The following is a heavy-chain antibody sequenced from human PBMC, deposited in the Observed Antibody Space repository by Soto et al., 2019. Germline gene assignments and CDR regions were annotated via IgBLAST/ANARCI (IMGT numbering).Heavy chain of an antibody. CDR1: GITSTTYA. V-gene: IGHV1-3*04. Sequence: QVQLVQSGAEVKKPGASVKVSCKASGITSTTYAIHWVRQAPGQGLEWMGWINTGNGNTRYSQRFLGRVSLTTDTAASTASMDLSRLTSEDTPVYCCARAISGYVTWGQGTLITVSS. CDR2: INTGNGNT. CDR3: ARAISGYVT. D-gene: IGHD5-12*01. J-gene: IGHJ5*02.